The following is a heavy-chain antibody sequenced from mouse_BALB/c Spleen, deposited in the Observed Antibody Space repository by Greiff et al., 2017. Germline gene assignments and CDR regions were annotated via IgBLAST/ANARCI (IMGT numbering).Heavy chain of an antibody. CDR1: GYTFTDYN. Sequence: VQLQQSGPELVKPGASVKISCKASGYTFTDYNMHWVKQSHGKSLEWIGYIYPYNGGTGYNQKFKSKATLTVDNSSSTAYMELRSLTSEDSAVYYCARGSNWDYFDYWGQGTTLTVSS. CDR2: IYPYNGGT. CDR3: ARGSNWDYFDY. V-gene: IGHV1S29*02. D-gene: IGHD4-1*01. J-gene: IGHJ2*01.